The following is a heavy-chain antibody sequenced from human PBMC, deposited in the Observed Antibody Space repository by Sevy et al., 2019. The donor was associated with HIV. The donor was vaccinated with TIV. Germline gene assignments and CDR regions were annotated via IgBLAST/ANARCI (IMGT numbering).Heavy chain of an antibody. CDR3: AGVGADIVVVPAAIGEFDY. Sequence: GGSLRLSCAASGFTFSDYYMSWIRQAPGKGLEWVSYISSSSSYTNYADSVMGRFTISRDNAKNSLYLQMNSLRAEDTAVYYCAGVGADIVVVPAAIGEFDYWGQGTLVIVSS. V-gene: IGHV3-11*06. J-gene: IGHJ4*02. D-gene: IGHD2-2*01. CDR1: GFTFSDYY. CDR2: ISSSSSYT.